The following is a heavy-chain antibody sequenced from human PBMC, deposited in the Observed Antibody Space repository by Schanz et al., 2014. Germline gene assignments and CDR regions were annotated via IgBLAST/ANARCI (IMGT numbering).Heavy chain of an antibody. CDR2: ITTHNGNA. Sequence: QVHLVQSGTEVKKPGASVKVSCKTSGYIFTTYGISWVRQAPGQGLEYMGWITTHNGNAKYAQQFRGRVTLTTDTSTNTAYMERGSLRSDDTAIYYCARFPHYYGMDVWGQGTTVTVSS. V-gene: IGHV1-18*01. CDR1: GYIFTTYG. J-gene: IGHJ6*02. CDR3: ARFPHYYGMDV.